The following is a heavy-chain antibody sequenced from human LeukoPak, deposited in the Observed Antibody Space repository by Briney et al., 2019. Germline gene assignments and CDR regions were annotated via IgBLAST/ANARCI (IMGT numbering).Heavy chain of an antibody. CDR3: ARAPTGTGGWNWFDP. J-gene: IGHJ5*02. V-gene: IGHV4-4*07. CDR1: GGSTSSYY. CDR2: IYTSGTT. Sequence: PSETLSLTCTVSGGSTSSYYWSWIRQPAGKGLELIGRIYTSGTTNYNPSLKSRVTMSVDTSKNQFSLKLSSVTAADTAVYYCARAPTGTGGWNWFDPWGQGTLVTVSS. D-gene: IGHD1-1*01.